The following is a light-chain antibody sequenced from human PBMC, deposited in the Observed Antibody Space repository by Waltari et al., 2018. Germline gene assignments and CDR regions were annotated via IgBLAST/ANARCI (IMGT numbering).Light chain of an antibody. CDR3: QQYNNWPPWT. Sequence: EIVMTQSPATLSVSPGERATLSCRASQSVRNNLVWYQQKPGQAPRPLIYGASTRVTGIPARFRGSGSGTEFTLTIRSLQSEDFAVYYCQQYNNWPPWTFGQGTTVEIK. V-gene: IGKV3-15*01. CDR1: QSVRNN. CDR2: GAS. J-gene: IGKJ1*01.